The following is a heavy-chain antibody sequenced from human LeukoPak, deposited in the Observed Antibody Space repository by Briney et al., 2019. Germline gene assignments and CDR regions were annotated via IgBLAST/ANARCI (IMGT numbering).Heavy chain of an antibody. CDR3: ARGSFDYFDY. Sequence: SETLSLTCTVSGGSISSGGYYWSWIRQHPGKGLEWIGYIYYSGSTYYNPSLKSRVTISVDTSKNQFSLKLSSVTAADTAVYSCARGSFDYFDYWGQGTLVTVSS. V-gene: IGHV4-31*03. J-gene: IGHJ4*02. CDR2: IYYSGST. CDR1: GGSISSGGYY.